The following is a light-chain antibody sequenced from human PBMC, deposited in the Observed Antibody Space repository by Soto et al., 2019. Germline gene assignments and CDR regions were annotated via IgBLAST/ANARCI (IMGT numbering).Light chain of an antibody. CDR1: QGISSY. J-gene: IGKJ1*01. Sequence: DIHLTQSPSSLSASVGYRFTITCRVSQGISSYLNWYRQKPGKVPKLLIYSASNLQSGVPSRFSGSGSGTDFTLTISSLQPEDFKTYYCQQYKNFPWTFGRGTKVDIK. CDR3: QQYKNFPWT. V-gene: IGKV1-27*01. CDR2: SAS.